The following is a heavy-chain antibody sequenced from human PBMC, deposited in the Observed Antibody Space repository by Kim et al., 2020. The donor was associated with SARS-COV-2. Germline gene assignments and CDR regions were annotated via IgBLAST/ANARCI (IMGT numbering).Heavy chain of an antibody. J-gene: IGHJ4*02. CDR3: ARLEYYGSGDPKIEY. CDR1: GGSISSSSYY. D-gene: IGHD3-10*01. Sequence: ETLSLTCTVSGGSISSSSYYWGWIRQPPGKGLEWIGSIYYSGSTYYNPSLKSRVTISVDTSKNQFSLKLSSVTAADTAVYYCARLEYYGSGDPKIEYWGQGTLVTVSS. V-gene: IGHV4-39*01. CDR2: IYYSGST.